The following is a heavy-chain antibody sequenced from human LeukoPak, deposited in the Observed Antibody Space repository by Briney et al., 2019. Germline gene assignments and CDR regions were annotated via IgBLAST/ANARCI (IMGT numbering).Heavy chain of an antibody. CDR3: ARAPLAWFGELVYGMDV. V-gene: IGHV6-1*01. Sequence: SQTLSLTCAFSGDSVSSNSAAWNWIRQSPSRGLEWLGSTYYRSKWYNDYAVSVKSRITINPDTSKNQYSLQLNSVTPEDTAVYYCARAPLAWFGELVYGMDVWGQGTTVTVSS. D-gene: IGHD3-10*01. CDR1: GDSVSSNSAA. J-gene: IGHJ6*02. CDR2: TYYRSKWYN.